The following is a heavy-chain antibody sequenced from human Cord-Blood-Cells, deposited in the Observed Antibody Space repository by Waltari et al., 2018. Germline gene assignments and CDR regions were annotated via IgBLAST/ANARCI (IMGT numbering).Heavy chain of an antibody. CDR2: IIPILGIA. D-gene: IGHD2-21*01. CDR3: AAEFRAFDI. V-gene: IGHV1-69*09. Sequence: QVQLVQSGAEVKKPGSSVKVSCKASGGTFSSHAIIWVRQAPGQGLEWMGRIIPILGIANYTQKCQGRVTITADKSTSTAYMELSSLRSEDTAVYYCAAEFRAFDIWGQGTMVTVSS. CDR1: GGTFSSHA. J-gene: IGHJ3*02.